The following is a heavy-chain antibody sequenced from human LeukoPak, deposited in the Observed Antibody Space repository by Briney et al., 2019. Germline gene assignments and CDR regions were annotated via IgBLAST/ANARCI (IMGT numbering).Heavy chain of an antibody. CDR1: GLTFSSHS. J-gene: IGHJ5*02. CDR3: AKDRDYGSLNWFDP. CDR2: IRSSSRTT. V-gene: IGHV3-48*01. D-gene: IGHD3-10*01. Sequence: GGSLRLSCAASGLTFSSHSMNWVRQAPGKGLEWVSHIRSSSRTTYYADSVKGRFTISRDNSKNTLYLQMNSLRAEDTAVYYCAKDRDYGSLNWFDPWGQGTLVTVSS.